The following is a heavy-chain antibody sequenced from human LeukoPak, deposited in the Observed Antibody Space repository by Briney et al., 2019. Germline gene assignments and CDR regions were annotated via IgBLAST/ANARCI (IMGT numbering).Heavy chain of an antibody. CDR3: ARLGYDSGTHH. Sequence: SETLSLTCTVSGGSIGSGSYYWSWIRQPAGKGLEWIGRIYTSGSTNYNPSLKSRVTISVDTSKNQFSLKLSSVTAADTAVYYCARLGYDSGTHHLGQGTLVTVSS. CDR1: GGSIGSGSYY. CDR2: IYTSGST. V-gene: IGHV4-61*02. D-gene: IGHD3-3*01. J-gene: IGHJ5*02.